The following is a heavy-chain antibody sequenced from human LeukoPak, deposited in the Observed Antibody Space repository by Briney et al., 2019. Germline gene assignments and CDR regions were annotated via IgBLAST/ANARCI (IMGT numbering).Heavy chain of an antibody. CDR3: ARAASAKITMVRGVVAAFDI. V-gene: IGHV1-2*04. D-gene: IGHD3-10*01. J-gene: IGHJ3*02. CDR2: INPNSGGT. Sequence: ASVKVSCKASGYTFTGYYMHWVRQAPGQGLEWMGWINPNSGGTNYAQKFQGWVTMTRDTSISTAYMELSRLRPDDTAVYYCARAASAKITMVRGVVAAFDIWGQGTMVTVSS. CDR1: GYTFTGYY.